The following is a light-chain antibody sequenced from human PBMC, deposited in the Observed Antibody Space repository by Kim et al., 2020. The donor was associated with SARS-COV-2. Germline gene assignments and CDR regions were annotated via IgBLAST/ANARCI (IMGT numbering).Light chain of an antibody. V-gene: IGLV2-14*01. CDR2: DVS. CDR3: SSYTSSSTYV. Sequence: QSALTQPASVSGSPGQSITISCTGTSSDVGGYNSVSWYQQHPGKAPKLMIYDVSKRPSGVSNRFSGSKSGNTASLTISGLQAEDEADYYCSSYTSSSTYVFATGTKVTVL. J-gene: IGLJ1*01. CDR1: SSDVGGYNS.